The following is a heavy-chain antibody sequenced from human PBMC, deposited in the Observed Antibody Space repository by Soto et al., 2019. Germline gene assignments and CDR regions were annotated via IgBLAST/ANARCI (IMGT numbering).Heavy chain of an antibody. D-gene: IGHD2-15*01. CDR3: AKRAVVGAARYFDY. CDR1: GFTYSTYA. V-gene: IGHV3-23*01. J-gene: IGHJ4*02. Sequence: EVQLLESGGGLVQPGGSLRLSCAASGFTYSTYAMSWVRQAPGKGLEWVSSIGSNSNTYYADSVKGRFTISGDNSRNTLFLQMNSLRAEDTAVYYCAKRAVVGAARYFDYWGLGTLVTVSS. CDR2: IGSNSNT.